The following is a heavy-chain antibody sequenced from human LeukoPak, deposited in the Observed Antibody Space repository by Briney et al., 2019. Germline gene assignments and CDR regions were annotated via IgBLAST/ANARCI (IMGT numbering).Heavy chain of an antibody. Sequence: PGGSLRLSCAASGFTFSTYGMHWVRQAPGKGLEWVAFIRYDGSNTYYADSVKGRFTISRDNFKNTLYLQMNSLRADDTAVYYCARALRGYSYGYGQRPVDYWGQGTLVTVSS. V-gene: IGHV3-30*02. J-gene: IGHJ4*02. CDR2: IRYDGSNT. CDR3: ARALRGYSYGYGQRPVDY. CDR1: GFTFSTYG. D-gene: IGHD5-18*01.